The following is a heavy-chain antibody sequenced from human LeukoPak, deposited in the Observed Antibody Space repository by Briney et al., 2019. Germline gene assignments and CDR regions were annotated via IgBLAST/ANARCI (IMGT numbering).Heavy chain of an antibody. CDR1: GGTFSSYA. Sequence: GASVKVSCKASGGTFSSYAISWARQAPGQGLEWMGGIIPIFGTANYAQKFQGRVTITADESTSTAYMELSSLRSEDTAVYYCARVVRGVIKDNWFDPWGQGTLVTVSS. CDR3: ARVVRGVIKDNWFDP. D-gene: IGHD3-10*01. J-gene: IGHJ5*02. CDR2: IIPIFGTA. V-gene: IGHV1-69*13.